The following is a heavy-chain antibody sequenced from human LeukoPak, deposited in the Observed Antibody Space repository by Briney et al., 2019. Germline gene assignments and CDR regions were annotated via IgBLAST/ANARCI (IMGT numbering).Heavy chain of an antibody. CDR3: AREFGVRGVMPYYFDY. CDR1: GYTFTSYY. CDR2: INPSGGST. V-gene: IGHV1-46*01. Sequence: GASVKVSCKASGYTFTSYYMHWVRQAPGQGLEWMGIINPSGGSTSYAQKFQGRVTMTRDTSTSTVYMELSSLRSEDTAVYYCAREFGVRGVMPYYFDYWGQGTLVTVSS. D-gene: IGHD3-10*01. J-gene: IGHJ4*02.